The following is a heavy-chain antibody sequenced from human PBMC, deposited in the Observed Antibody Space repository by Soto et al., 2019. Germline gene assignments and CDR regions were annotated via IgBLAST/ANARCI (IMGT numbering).Heavy chain of an antibody. Sequence: QVQVVQSGAEVKKPGSSVKISCKASERIFSSFPTSWVRQVPGQGLEWMGGVISASGSVTYAPKFQGRVTITAVNSAGIGYMELTSLTSEDTAIYYCARVGSRDAYNYVLDHWGPGTMVTVSS. CDR1: ERIFSSFP. D-gene: IGHD5-18*01. CDR3: ARVGSRDAYNYVLDH. V-gene: IGHV1-69*06. J-gene: IGHJ1*01. CDR2: VISASGSV.